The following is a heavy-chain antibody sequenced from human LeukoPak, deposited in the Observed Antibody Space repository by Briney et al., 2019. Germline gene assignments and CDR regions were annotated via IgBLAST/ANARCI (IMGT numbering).Heavy chain of an antibody. CDR2: IKSRGDGETR. CDR1: GFTFSIAW. V-gene: IGHV3-15*01. Sequence: SGGSLRLSCVASGFTFSIAWMSWVRQAPGKGLEWVGRIKSRGDGETRDYAAPVKDRFIISRDDSKNTLYLQMNSLRTEDTAIYYCAAVGEWLSNAFNTWGQGTLVTVSA. J-gene: IGHJ3*02. D-gene: IGHD3-3*01. CDR3: AAVGEWLSNAFNT.